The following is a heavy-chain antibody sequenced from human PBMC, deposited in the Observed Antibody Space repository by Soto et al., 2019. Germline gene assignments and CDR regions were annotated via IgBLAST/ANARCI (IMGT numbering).Heavy chain of an antibody. Sequence: ASVKVSCKASCYTFTSYGISWVRQAPGQGLEWMGWISAYNGNTNYAQKLQGRVTMTTDASTSTAYMELRSLRSDDTAVYYCARADSSSWNYGMDVWGQGTTVTVSS. J-gene: IGHJ6*02. CDR1: CYTFTSYG. V-gene: IGHV1-18*04. CDR2: ISAYNGNT. D-gene: IGHD6-13*01. CDR3: ARADSSSWNYGMDV.